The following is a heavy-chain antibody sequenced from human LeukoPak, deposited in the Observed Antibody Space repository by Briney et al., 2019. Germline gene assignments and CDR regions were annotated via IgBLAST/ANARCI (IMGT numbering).Heavy chain of an antibody. CDR1: GFTFSSYS. V-gene: IGHV3-21*01. Sequence: GGSLRLSCAASGFTFSSYSMNWVRQAPGKGLEWVSSISSSSSYIYYADSVKGRFTISRDNAKNSLYLQMNSLRAEDTAVYYCAIPRDGYEGVDYWGQGTLVTVSS. J-gene: IGHJ4*02. CDR2: ISSSSSYI. CDR3: AIPRDGYEGVDY. D-gene: IGHD5-24*01.